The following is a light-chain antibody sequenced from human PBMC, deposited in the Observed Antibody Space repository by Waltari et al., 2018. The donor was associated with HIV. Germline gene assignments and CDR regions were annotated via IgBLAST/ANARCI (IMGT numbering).Light chain of an antibody. CDR1: NIGGQS. CDR2: DDR. V-gene: IGLV3-21*02. Sequence: YVLTQPPSVSVAPGLTATITCGGANIGGQSVHWYQLKPGQAPVVVIYDDRVRPSGIPERFSGSNSGNTATLTISGVVAGDEADYSCHVWDSRSDVVFGGGTKLTVL. J-gene: IGLJ3*02. CDR3: HVWDSRSDVV.